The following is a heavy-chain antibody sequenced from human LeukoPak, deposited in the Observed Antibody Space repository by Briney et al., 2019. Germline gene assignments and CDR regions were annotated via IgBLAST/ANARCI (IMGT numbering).Heavy chain of an antibody. J-gene: IGHJ4*02. CDR3: ARDERGFTED. V-gene: IGHV3-53*01. CDR2: IYSGGST. D-gene: IGHD1-14*01. CDR1: GFTVSSNY. Sequence: GRSLRLSCAASGFTVSSNYMSWVRQAPGKGLEWVSVIYSGGSTCYADSVKGRFTISRDNSKNTLYLQMNSLRAEDTAVYYCARDERGFTEDWGQGTLVTVSS.